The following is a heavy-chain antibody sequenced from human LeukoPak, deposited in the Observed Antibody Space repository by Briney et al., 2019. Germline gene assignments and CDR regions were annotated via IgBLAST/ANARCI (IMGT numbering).Heavy chain of an antibody. CDR2: IKQDGSDK. Sequence: GGSLRLPCAASGFSFSVYWMSWVRQTPGKGLQWVANIKQDGSDKNYVDSVRGRFTISRDNAKNSLYLQMSNLKAEDTAVYFCARGGGLDVWGQGATVTVSS. D-gene: IGHD3-16*01. J-gene: IGHJ6*02. V-gene: IGHV3-7*03. CDR1: GFSFSVYW. CDR3: ARGGGLDV.